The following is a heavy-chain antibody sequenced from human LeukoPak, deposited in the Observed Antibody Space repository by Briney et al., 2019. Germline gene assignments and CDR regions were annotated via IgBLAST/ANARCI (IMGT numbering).Heavy chain of an antibody. D-gene: IGHD4-23*01. V-gene: IGHV4-59*01. J-gene: IGHJ6*03. CDR3: ARTNNGVNSMYYYYFDV. CDR1: GGSISSYY. Sequence: SETLSLTCTVSGGSISSYYWSWIRQPPGKGLEWIGYIYYSGSTNYNPSLKSRVTMSVVTSKNQFSLKLSSVTAADTAVYYCARTNNGVNSMYYYYFDVWGKGTTVTVSS. CDR2: IYYSGST.